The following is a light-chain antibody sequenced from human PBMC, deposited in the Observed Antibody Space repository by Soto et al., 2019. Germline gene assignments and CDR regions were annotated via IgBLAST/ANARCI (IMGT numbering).Light chain of an antibody. CDR3: QQSYSPLYT. J-gene: IGKJ2*01. V-gene: IGKV1-39*01. CDR1: QSISTY. CDR2: AAS. Sequence: IQMTQSPSSLSASVGERVTITCRASQSISTYLNWYQQKPGKAPKLLIYAASSLQSGVPSRFSGSGSSTDLSHTINILQPEDFAPYSCQQSYSPLYTFGQGTKLEIK.